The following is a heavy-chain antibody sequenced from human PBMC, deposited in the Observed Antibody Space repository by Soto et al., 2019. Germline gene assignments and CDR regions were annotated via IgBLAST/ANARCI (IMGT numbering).Heavy chain of an antibody. CDR2: SYHSGNT. CDR3: ARLRWETEKNYFDP. V-gene: IGHV4-30-4*01. CDR1: GGSIGGADRY. Sequence: SVPKSHPSSVSGGSIGGADRYRTWISKPPGKGVEWKGYSYHSGNTHYNPSLKSRITISIDTSTNRFSLNLTSVTAADTAVYFWARLRWETEKNYFDPWGQGARVTVTS. D-gene: IGHD4-17*01. J-gene: IGHJ5*02.